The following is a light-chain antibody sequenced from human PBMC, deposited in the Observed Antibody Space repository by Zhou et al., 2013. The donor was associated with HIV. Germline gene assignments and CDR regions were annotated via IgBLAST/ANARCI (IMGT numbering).Light chain of an antibody. CDR2: DAS. J-gene: IGKJ1*01. CDR1: QGISSF. CDR3: LQHNSYPRT. Sequence: AIQLTQSPSSLSASVGDRVTITCRASQGISSFLAWYQQKPGKAPKFLIYDASSLESGVPSRFSGSGSGTEFTLTISSLQPEDFATYYCLQHNSYPRTFGQGTKVE. V-gene: IGKV1-13*02.